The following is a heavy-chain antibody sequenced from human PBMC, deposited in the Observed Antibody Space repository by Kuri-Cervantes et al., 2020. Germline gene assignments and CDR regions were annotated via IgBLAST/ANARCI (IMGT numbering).Heavy chain of an antibody. CDR1: GFTFSSYA. V-gene: IGHV3-23*01. CDR3: ARGPAPSVDYDFWSGYYTSAFDI. CDR2: ISGSGGST. J-gene: IGHJ3*02. D-gene: IGHD3-3*01. Sequence: LSLTCAASGFTFSSYAMSWVRQAPGKGLEWVSAISGSGGSTYYADSVKGRFTISRDNSKNTLYLQMNSLRAEDTAVYYCARGPAPSVDYDFWSGYYTSAFDIWGQGTMVTVSS.